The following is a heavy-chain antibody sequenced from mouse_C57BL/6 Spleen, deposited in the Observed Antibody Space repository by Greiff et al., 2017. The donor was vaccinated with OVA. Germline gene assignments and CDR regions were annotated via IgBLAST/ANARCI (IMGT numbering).Heavy chain of an antibody. D-gene: IGHD2-5*01. CDR3: ARNDYSNYWFAY. CDR2: ISRGSSTI. CDR1: GFTFSDYG. Sequence: EVQVVESGGGLVKPGGSLKLSCAASGFTFSDYGMHWVRQAPEKGLEWVAYISRGSSTIYYADTLKGRFTIARDNAKNTLFLQMTSLRSEDTAMYYCARNDYSNYWFAYWGQGTLVTVSA. V-gene: IGHV5-17*01. J-gene: IGHJ3*01.